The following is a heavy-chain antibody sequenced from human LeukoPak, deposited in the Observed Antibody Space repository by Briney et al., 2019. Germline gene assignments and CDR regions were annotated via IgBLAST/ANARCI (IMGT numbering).Heavy chain of an antibody. CDR3: ARDHREYYYAHWYFDL. V-gene: IGHV4-30-4*08. CDR1: GGSLARADYY. J-gene: IGHJ2*01. CDR2: SYYTGST. Sequence: SETLSLTCTVSGGSLARADYYWSWLRQPPGKGLEWIGYSYYTGSTDYNPSLESRVTISVDTSKNQFSLKVRSVTAADTAVYYCARDHREYYYAHWYFDLWGRGTLVTVSS. D-gene: IGHD2/OR15-2a*01.